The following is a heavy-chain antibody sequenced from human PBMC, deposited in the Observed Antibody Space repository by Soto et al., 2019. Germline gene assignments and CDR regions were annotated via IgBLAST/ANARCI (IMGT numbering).Heavy chain of an antibody. D-gene: IGHD3-10*01. CDR1: GYTFTXYY. V-gene: IGHV1-46*03. J-gene: IGHJ6*03. CDR3: AREVRGVPPLYYYMDV. Sequence: ASVKVSCKASGYTFTXYYMHWGRQDPGQWLEWMGIINPSGGSTSYAQKFQGRVTMTRDTSTSTVYMELSSLRSEDTAVYYCAREVRGVPPLYYYMDVWGKGTTLTVSS. CDR2: INPSGGST.